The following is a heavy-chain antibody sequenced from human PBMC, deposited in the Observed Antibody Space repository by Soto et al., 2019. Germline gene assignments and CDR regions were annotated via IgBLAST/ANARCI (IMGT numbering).Heavy chain of an antibody. V-gene: IGHV5-10-1*01. Sequence: PGESLKISCKASGYSFSNYYITWVRQMPGKGLEWMGRIDPSDSYTNYSPSFQGHVTISADKSISTAYLQWNSLKASDTAMYYCVRHTTRGFGETHVFDFRGQGTMVTVS. D-gene: IGHD3-10*01. J-gene: IGHJ3*01. CDR2: IDPSDSYT. CDR1: GYSFSNYY. CDR3: VRHTTRGFGETHVFDF.